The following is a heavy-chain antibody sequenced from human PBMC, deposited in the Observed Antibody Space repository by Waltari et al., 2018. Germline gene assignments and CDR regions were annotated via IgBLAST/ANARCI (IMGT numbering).Heavy chain of an antibody. CDR3: ARLSPYTSSGDFFDP. V-gene: IGHV4-38-2*01. CDR1: GFPIGSEYY. Sequence: QVQLQESGPRLVTPSETLSLTCSVSGFPIGSEYYWAWVRQSPGEGLVWIGSTYHSGSADYNPSLKGRVTISVDTSKNQFSLKLTSVTVADSGVYYCARLSPYTSSGDFFDPWGQGALVTVSS. D-gene: IGHD2-21*02. J-gene: IGHJ5*02. CDR2: TYHSGSA.